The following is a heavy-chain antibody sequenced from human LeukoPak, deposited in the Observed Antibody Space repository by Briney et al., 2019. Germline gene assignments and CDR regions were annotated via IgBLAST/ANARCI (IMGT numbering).Heavy chain of an antibody. CDR3: ARDFGTTGWHTFDY. J-gene: IGHJ4*02. Sequence: SQTLSLTCVVSGDTLSSKNGAWNWIRQSPSRGLEWLVRTYYKYKWYKYHAESIEGRVTIRQDTTKNQYSLHLNSVTPDDTAVYYCARDFGTTGWHTFDYWGQGTLVTVSS. CDR1: GDTLSSKNGA. V-gene: IGHV6-1*01. D-gene: IGHD6-19*01. CDR2: TYYKYKWYK.